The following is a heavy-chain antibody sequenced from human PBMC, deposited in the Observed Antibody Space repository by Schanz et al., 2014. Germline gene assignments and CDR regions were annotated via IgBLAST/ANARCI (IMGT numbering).Heavy chain of an antibody. V-gene: IGHV4-4*02. CDR1: GGSIISSTW. D-gene: IGHD1-26*01. J-gene: IGHJ4*02. CDR3: VRGVGAWEQRIFDY. Sequence: QVLLQESGPGVVKPSGTLSLTCAVSGGSIISSTWWGWVRQPPGKGLEWIGEIYHNGDTSFNPSLKSRPPMSVDKSKKEFSMGRTSLTAADTALYYCVRGVGAWEQRIFDYWGKGTLVTVSS. CDR2: IYHNGDT.